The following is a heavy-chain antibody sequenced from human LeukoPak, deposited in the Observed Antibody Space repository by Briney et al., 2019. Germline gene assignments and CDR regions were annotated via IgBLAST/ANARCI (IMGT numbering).Heavy chain of an antibody. Sequence: ETLSLTCTVSGGSISSSSYYWGWIRQPPGKGLEWVSAISGSGGSTYYADSVKGRFTISRDNSKNTLYLQMNSLRAEDTAVYYCAKDMRQWLVPDAFDIWGQGTMVTVSS. V-gene: IGHV3-23*01. CDR1: GGSISSSSYY. CDR3: AKDMRQWLVPDAFDI. CDR2: ISGSGGST. D-gene: IGHD6-19*01. J-gene: IGHJ3*02.